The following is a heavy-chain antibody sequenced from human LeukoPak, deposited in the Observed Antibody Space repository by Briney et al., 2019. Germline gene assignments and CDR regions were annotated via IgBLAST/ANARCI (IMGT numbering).Heavy chain of an antibody. CDR2: IIPIFGTA. D-gene: IGHD3-3*01. CDR3: ARVPRLRSGYYTDYYYYMDV. J-gene: IGHJ6*03. Sequence: SVKVSCKASGGTFSSYAISWVRQAPRQGLEWMGGIIPIFGTANYAQKFQGRVTITTDESTSTAYMELSSLRSEDTAVYYCARVPRLRSGYYTDYYYYMDVWGKGTTVTVSS. CDR1: GGTFSSYA. V-gene: IGHV1-69*05.